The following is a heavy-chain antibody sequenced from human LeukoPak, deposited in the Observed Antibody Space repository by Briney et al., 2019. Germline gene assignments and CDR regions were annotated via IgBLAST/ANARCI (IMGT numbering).Heavy chain of an antibody. V-gene: IGHV1-2*06. CDR3: ARVGYYESSGYYEY. Sequence: ASVKVSCKASGHTLTDYYMHWVRQAPGQGLEWMGRINPNSGGTNYAQKFQGRVTMTRDTSISTVYMELSRLRSDDTAVYYCARVGYYESSGYYEYWGQGTLVTVSS. CDR2: INPNSGGT. CDR1: GHTLTDYY. D-gene: IGHD3-22*01. J-gene: IGHJ4*02.